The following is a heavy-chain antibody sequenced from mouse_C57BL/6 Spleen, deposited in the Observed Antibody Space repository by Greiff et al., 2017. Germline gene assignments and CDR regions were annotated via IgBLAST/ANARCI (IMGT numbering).Heavy chain of an antibody. J-gene: IGHJ1*03. CDR1: GYPFTSSW. CDR2: IDPTSGGT. CDR3: ARRITTGVATDWDFDV. D-gene: IGHD1-1*01. Sequence: QVQLKQPGAELVKPGASVKLSCKASGYPFTSSWMHWVKQRPGRGLEWIGRIDPTSGGTKYNEKFQSKATLTVDKPTSTAYRQLSSLTAEDSAVDYCARRITTGVATDWDFDVWGTGTTVTVSS. V-gene: IGHV1-72*01.